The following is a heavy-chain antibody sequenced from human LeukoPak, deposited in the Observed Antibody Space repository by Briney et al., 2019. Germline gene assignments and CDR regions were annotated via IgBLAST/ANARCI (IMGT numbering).Heavy chain of an antibody. J-gene: IGHJ4*02. CDR3: ARDSSLVLFDY. CDR2: INHSGST. V-gene: IGHV4-34*01. CDR1: GGSFSGYY. D-gene: IGHD6-6*01. Sequence: PSETLSLTRAVYGGSFSGYYWSWIRQPPGKGLEWIGEINHSGSTNYNPSLKSRVTMSVDTSKNQFSLKLSSVTAADTAVYYCARDSSLVLFDYWGQGTLVTVSS.